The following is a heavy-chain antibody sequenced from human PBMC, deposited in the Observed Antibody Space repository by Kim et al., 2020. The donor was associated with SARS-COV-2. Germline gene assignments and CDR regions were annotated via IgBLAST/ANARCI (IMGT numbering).Heavy chain of an antibody. V-gene: IGHV3-23*01. Sequence: ADSVKGRFTISRDNSKNTLYLQMNSLRAEDTAVYYCAASLSGSYAEFDYWGQGTLVTVSS. CDR3: AASLSGSYAEFDY. D-gene: IGHD1-26*01. J-gene: IGHJ4*02.